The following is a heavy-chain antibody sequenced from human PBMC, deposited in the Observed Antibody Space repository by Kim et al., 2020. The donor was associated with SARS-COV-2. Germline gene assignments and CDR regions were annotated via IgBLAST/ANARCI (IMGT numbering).Heavy chain of an antibody. J-gene: IGHJ4*02. CDR3: ARTHYGDYV. CDR1: GFTFSNYW. V-gene: IGHV3-7*01. Sequence: GGSLRLSCAASGFTFSNYWMTWVRQAPGKGLEWLAHINKGGTEKYSVDSVKGRITISRDNAKNSLTVDVNSLRVEDTAVYYCARTHYGDYVWGQGTLVTVSS. D-gene: IGHD4-17*01. CDR2: INKGGTEK.